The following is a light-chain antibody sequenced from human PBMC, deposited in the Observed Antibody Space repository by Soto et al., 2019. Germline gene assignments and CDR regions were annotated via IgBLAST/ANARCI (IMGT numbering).Light chain of an antibody. CDR1: SSDVGGYNY. V-gene: IGLV2-14*01. J-gene: IGLJ1*01. CDR3: SSNTRSSTYV. CDR2: DVS. Sequence: QSALTQPASVSGSPGQSITISCTGTSSDVGGYNYVSWYQQHPGKAPKLMIYDVSNRPSGVSNRFSGSKSGNTASLTISGLQAEDEADYYCSSNTRSSTYVFGTGTKLTVL.